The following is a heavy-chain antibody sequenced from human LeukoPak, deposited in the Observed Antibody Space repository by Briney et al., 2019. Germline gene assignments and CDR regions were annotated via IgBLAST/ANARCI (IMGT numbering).Heavy chain of an antibody. J-gene: IGHJ4*02. CDR1: GFSFSDFY. V-gene: IGHV3-11*01. D-gene: IGHD3-10*01. CDR2: IGTRSNPI. Sequence: GGSLRLSCADSGFSFSDFYMSWIRQAPGMGLEWISYIGTRSNPIYYADSVKGRFTISRDDAKNSLDLQMNSLRDADTGSYFCARXARGSXRDFDYXGQGILVTVSS. CDR3: ARXARGSXRDFDY.